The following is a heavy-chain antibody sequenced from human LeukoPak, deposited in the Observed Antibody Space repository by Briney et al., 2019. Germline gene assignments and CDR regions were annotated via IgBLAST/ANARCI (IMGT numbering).Heavy chain of an antibody. V-gene: IGHV3-30*18. D-gene: IGHD3-22*01. CDR1: GFTSSSYG. Sequence: GGSLRLSCAASGFTSSSYGMHWVRQAPGKGLEWVAVISYDGSNKYYADSVKGRFTISRDNSKNTLYLQMSSLRAEDTAVYYCAKGAGYDSSGFFDYWGQGTLVTVSS. J-gene: IGHJ4*02. CDR3: AKGAGYDSSGFFDY. CDR2: ISYDGSNK.